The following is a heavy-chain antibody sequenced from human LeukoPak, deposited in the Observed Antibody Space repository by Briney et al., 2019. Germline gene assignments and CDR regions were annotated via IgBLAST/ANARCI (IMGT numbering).Heavy chain of an antibody. Sequence: GASVKVSCKASGGTFISYAISWVRQAPGQGLEWMGGIIPIFGTANYAQKFQGRVTITTDESTSTAYMELSSLRSEDTAVYYCARGRSGYSYGYYFDYWGQGTLVTVSS. CDR1: GGTFISYA. J-gene: IGHJ4*02. D-gene: IGHD5-18*01. CDR2: IIPIFGTA. CDR3: ARGRSGYSYGYYFDY. V-gene: IGHV1-69*05.